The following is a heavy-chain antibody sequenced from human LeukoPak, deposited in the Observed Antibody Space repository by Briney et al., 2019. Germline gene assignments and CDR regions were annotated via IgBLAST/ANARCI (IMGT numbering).Heavy chain of an antibody. J-gene: IGHJ4*02. CDR1: GFTVSSYY. CDR2: IYSGGST. Sequence: GGSLTLPCTVSGFTVSSYYVMCLREAPGEGVVGLSHIYSGGSTYYADSVKGRFTISRDNSKNTLYLQMNSVRAEDTAVYYCARLAAAGSFGYWGQGTLVTVSS. V-gene: IGHV3-66*04. CDR3: ARLAAAGSFGY. D-gene: IGHD6-13*01.